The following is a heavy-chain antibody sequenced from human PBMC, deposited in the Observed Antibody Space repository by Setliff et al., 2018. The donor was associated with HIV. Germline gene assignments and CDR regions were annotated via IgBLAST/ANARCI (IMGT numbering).Heavy chain of an antibody. J-gene: IGHJ6*02. D-gene: IGHD5-12*01. Sequence: GGSLRLSCAASGFTFNNYWMNWVRQAPGKGLVWVGFIRDKTSGGTAEYAASVKGRFTLSRDDSKSVAYLQMNSLKTDDTAVYYCIRGPWRTGMDVWGQGTTVTVSS. V-gene: IGHV3-49*04. CDR1: GFTFNNYW. CDR2: IRDKTSGGTA. CDR3: IRGPWRTGMDV.